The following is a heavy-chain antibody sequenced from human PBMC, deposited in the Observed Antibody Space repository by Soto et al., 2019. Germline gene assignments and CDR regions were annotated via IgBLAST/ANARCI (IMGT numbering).Heavy chain of an antibody. CDR2: IYYSGST. CDR1: GGSISSGGYD. D-gene: IGHD4-17*01. CDR3: ARVRANDYGDSDAFDI. Sequence: PSETLTLTYTVSGGSISSGGYDWSWIRQHPGKGLEWIGYIYYSGSTYYNPSLKSRVTISVDTSKNQFSLKLSSVTAADTAVYYCARVRANDYGDSDAFDIWGQGTMVTVSS. V-gene: IGHV4-31*03. J-gene: IGHJ3*02.